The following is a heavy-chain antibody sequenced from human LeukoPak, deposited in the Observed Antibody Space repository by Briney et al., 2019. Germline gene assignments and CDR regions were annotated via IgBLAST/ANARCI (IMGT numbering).Heavy chain of an antibody. J-gene: IGHJ5*02. CDR1: GGSISSYY. V-gene: IGHV4-4*07. CDR3: ARTMITFGGVLNWFDP. CDR2: IYTSGST. D-gene: IGHD3-16*01. Sequence: NASETLSLTCTVSGGSISSYYWSWIRQPVGKGLEWIGRIYTSGSTNYNPSLKSRVTMSVDTSKNQFSLKLSSVTAADTAVYYCARTMITFGGVLNWFDPWGQGTLVTVSS.